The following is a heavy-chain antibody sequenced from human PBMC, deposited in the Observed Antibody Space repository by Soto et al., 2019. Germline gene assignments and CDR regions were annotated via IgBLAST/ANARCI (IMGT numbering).Heavy chain of an antibody. J-gene: IGHJ5*02. D-gene: IGHD6-6*01. Sequence: ASVKFSCKASGYTFTSYGITWVRQAPGQGLEWMGWVSTYDGSTYYEERLQGRVTLTTDPSTTTAYMELRSLRSDDTAVYYCARKSSSSSWFHPWGQGTLVTVSS. CDR2: VSTYDGST. V-gene: IGHV1-18*04. CDR3: ARKSSSSSWFHP. CDR1: GYTFTSYG.